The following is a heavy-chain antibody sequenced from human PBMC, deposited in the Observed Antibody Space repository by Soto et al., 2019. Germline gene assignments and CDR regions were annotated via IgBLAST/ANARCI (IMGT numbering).Heavy chain of an antibody. D-gene: IGHD6-6*01. J-gene: IGHJ6*02. CDR3: VRQPLANLALYGMDV. CDR1: GDSVSANNAA. V-gene: IGHV6-1*01. Sequence: SPTLSLTCAISGDSVSANNAAWNWIRQSPSRGLEWLGRTYYRSKWNYDYAESVKSRLTITPDTSNNQFSLQLNSVTPEDAAVYYCVRQPLANLALYGMDVWCPGTTVTVSS. CDR2: TYYRSKWNY.